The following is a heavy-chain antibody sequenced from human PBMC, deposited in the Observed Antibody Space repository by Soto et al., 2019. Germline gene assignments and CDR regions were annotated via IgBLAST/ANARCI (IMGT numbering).Heavy chain of an antibody. J-gene: IGHJ5*01. Sequence: QVQLVESGRGVVQPGRSLRLSCAASGFSFSTTGMHWVRQAPGKGLEWVAMISHDGGAVHFADSVKGRFTISRDDSTNTLYLQMNSLRPEDTAVYYCAKDLYSSDWFNFFDSWGQGSLVTVSS. V-gene: IGHV3-30*18. D-gene: IGHD6-19*01. CDR1: GFSFSTTG. CDR2: ISHDGGAV. CDR3: AKDLYSSDWFNFFDS.